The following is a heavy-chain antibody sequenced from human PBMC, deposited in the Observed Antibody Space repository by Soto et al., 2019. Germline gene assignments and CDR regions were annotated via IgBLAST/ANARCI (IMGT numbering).Heavy chain of an antibody. D-gene: IGHD6-13*01. CDR3: ARAWLGSSSRPDYYYYMDV. CDR2: IYYSGST. J-gene: IGHJ6*03. CDR1: GGSISSGGYY. Sequence: SETLSLTCTVSGGSISSGGYYWSWIRQHPGKGLEWIGYIYYSGSTYYNPSLKSRVTISVGTSKNQFSLKLSSVTAADTAVYYCARAWLGSSSRPDYYYYMDVWGKGTTVTVSS. V-gene: IGHV4-61*08.